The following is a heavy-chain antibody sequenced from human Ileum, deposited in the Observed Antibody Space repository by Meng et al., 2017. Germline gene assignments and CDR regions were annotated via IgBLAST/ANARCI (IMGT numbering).Heavy chain of an antibody. CDR3: ARYRSGSSDY. CDR2: IWFDGSKT. Sequence: QELRVEAGGGVVQPGTSLRLSCAASGFTFRSYGMHWVRQAPGKGLEWVAVIWFDGSKTYYADSVKGRFTVSRDNSKNTLYLQMNSLRADDTAVYYCARYRSGSSDYWGPGTLVTVSS. CDR1: GFTFRSYG. J-gene: IGHJ4*02. V-gene: IGHV3-33*01. D-gene: IGHD6-19*01.